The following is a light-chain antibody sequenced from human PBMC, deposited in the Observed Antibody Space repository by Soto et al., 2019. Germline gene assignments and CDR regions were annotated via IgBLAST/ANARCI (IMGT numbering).Light chain of an antibody. Sequence: HMTQSPSSLSASVGDRVTITCRASQRITTYLNCYQQKPGKAPKLLISTATTLQGGGPSRFSGSGSATDFTPTITTLQPEDFATYFCQQSYSTPYTFGQGTKLEIQ. V-gene: IGKV1-39*01. CDR1: QRITTY. J-gene: IGKJ2*01. CDR2: TAT. CDR3: QQSYSTPYT.